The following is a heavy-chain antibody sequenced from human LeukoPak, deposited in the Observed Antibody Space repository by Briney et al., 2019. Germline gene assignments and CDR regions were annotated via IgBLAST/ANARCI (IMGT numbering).Heavy chain of an antibody. CDR1: EFTFSSYA. D-gene: IGHD2-2*01. CDR3: ARDADDIVVVPAARPSSLLY. J-gene: IGHJ4*02. Sequence: GGSLRLSCAASEFTFSSYAMHWVRQAPGKGLEWVAVISYDGSNKYYADSVKGRFTISRDNSKNTLYLQMNSLRAEDTAVYYCARDADDIVVVPAARPSSLLYWGQGTLVTVSS. CDR2: ISYDGSNK. V-gene: IGHV3-30*04.